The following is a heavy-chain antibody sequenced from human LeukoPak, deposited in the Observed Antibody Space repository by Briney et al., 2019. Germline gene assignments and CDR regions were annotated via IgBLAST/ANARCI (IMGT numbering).Heavy chain of an antibody. J-gene: IGHJ4*02. CDR3: AKGGKYDILTGFRRSRLLGDY. V-gene: IGHV3-73*01. CDR1: GFTFSGSA. D-gene: IGHD3-9*01. CDR2: IRSTANGYAT. Sequence: GGSLRLSCAASGFTFSGSALHWVRQASGKGLEWVGRIRSTANGYATAYAASVKGRFTISRDNSKNTLYLEMNSLRAEDTAVYYCAKGGKYDILTGFRRSRLLGDYWGQGTLVTVSS.